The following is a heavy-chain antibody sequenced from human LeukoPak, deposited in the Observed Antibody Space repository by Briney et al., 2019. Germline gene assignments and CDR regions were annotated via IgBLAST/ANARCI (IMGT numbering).Heavy chain of an antibody. CDR2: INPNSGGT. V-gene: IGHV1-2*02. Sequence: ASVKVSCKASGYTFTGYYMHWVRQAPGQGLEWMEWINPNSGGTNYAQRFQGRVTMTRDTSISTAYMELSRLRSDDTAVYYCARDDYDILTGYYKGLDYWGQGTLVTVSS. D-gene: IGHD3-9*01. J-gene: IGHJ4*02. CDR3: ARDDYDILTGYYKGLDY. CDR1: GYTFTGYY.